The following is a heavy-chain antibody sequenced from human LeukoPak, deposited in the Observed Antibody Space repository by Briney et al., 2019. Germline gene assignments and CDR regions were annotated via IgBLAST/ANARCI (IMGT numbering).Heavy chain of an antibody. CDR2: ISSSSSSYI. CDR3: ATAGGGLFIDY. CDR1: GFTFSSYS. Sequence: XXSXRXSCXXSGFTFSSYSMNWVRQAPGKGLEGVSSISSSSSSYIYYADSEKGRITISRDNPKNSLYLQMNSLRAEDTAVYYCATAGGGLFIDYWGQGTLVTVSS. J-gene: IGHJ4*02. D-gene: IGHD3-16*01. V-gene: IGHV3-21*01.